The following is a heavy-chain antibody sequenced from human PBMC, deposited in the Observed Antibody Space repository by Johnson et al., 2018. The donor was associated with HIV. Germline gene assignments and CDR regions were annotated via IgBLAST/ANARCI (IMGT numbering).Heavy chain of an antibody. D-gene: IGHD2-15*01. J-gene: IGHJ3*01. V-gene: IGHV3-20*04. CDR3: ARVGVDDAFDF. CDR1: GFTFDDYG. CDR2: IYTGSDST. Sequence: VQLVESGGGVVRPGGSLRLSCAASGFTFDDYGMSWVRQAPVKGLEWVSVIYTGSDSTSYTDSVKDRFTISRDNAKNSLFLQMNSLRAEDTALYSCARVGVDDAFDFWGQGTMVTVSS.